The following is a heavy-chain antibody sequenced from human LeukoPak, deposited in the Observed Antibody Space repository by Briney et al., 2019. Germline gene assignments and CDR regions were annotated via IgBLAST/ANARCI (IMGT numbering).Heavy chain of an antibody. CDR3: TTDLKYYYGSGSYYSFDY. D-gene: IGHD3-10*01. CDR2: IKNNAEGGTP. Sequence: GGSLRLSCAASGFTFKNAWMTWVRQAPGRGLEWIGRIKNNAEGGTPAYGAPVKGRFTISRDDSKNTLYLQMNSLKTEDTAVYYCTTDLKYYYGSGSYYSFDYWGQGTLVTVSS. J-gene: IGHJ4*02. CDR1: GFTFKNAW. V-gene: IGHV3-15*01.